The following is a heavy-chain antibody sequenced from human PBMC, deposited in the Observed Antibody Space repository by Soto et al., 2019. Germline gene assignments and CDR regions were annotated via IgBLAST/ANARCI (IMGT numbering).Heavy chain of an antibody. CDR2: VYFSGST. Sequence: QVQLQESGPGLVKPSETLSLTCTVSGGSVSSGNYFWSWIRQPPGKDLEWIAYVYFSGSTNYNPSLKSPVTMSLDTSKNQFSLKLSSVTAADTAMYYCARLPRARNADPRRPLGYFDLWGRGTLVTVSS. D-gene: IGHD2-8*01. CDR3: ARLPRARNADPRRPLGYFDL. V-gene: IGHV4-61*01. J-gene: IGHJ2*01. CDR1: GGSVSSGNYF.